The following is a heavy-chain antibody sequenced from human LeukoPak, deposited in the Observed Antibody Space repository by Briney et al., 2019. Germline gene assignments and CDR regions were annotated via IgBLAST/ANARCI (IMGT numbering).Heavy chain of an antibody. CDR3: VGRSSWYDAFDI. Sequence: PGGSLRLSCAASGFTFKDAWMSWVRQAPGKGLEWVSSISSSRSYIYYADSVKGRFTISRDNAKNSLYLQMNRLRAEDTAVYYCVGRSSWYDAFDIWGQGTMVTVSS. V-gene: IGHV3-21*01. CDR2: ISSSRSYI. J-gene: IGHJ3*02. CDR1: GFTFKDAW. D-gene: IGHD6-13*01.